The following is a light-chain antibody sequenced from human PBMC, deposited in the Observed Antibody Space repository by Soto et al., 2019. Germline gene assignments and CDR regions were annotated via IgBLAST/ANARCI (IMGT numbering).Light chain of an antibody. V-gene: IGLV1-40*01. CDR1: NSNIGAGYD. CDR2: GNS. Sequence: QSVLTQPPSVYGAPAQRVTISCSGYNSNIGAGYDVHWYQQLPGTAPKLLIYGNSNRPSGVPDRFSASKSGTSASLAITGLHAEDEADYYCQSYDSSLSGWVFGGGTKLTVL. CDR3: QSYDSSLSGWV. J-gene: IGLJ3*02.